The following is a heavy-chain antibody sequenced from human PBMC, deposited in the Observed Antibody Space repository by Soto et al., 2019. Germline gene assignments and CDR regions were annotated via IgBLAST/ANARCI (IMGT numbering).Heavy chain of an antibody. Sequence: SETLSLTCTVSGGSISSSSYYWGWIRQPPGKGLEWIGSIYYSGSTYYNPSLKSRVTISVDTSKNQFSLKLSSVTAADTAVYYCASQLIYGDYYSGMDVWGQGTTVTVSS. CDR3: ASQLIYGDYYSGMDV. D-gene: IGHD4-17*01. CDR1: GGSISSSSYY. V-gene: IGHV4-39*01. J-gene: IGHJ6*02. CDR2: IYYSGST.